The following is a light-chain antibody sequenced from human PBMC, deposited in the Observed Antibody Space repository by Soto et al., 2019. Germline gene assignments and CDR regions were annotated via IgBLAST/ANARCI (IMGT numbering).Light chain of an antibody. J-gene: IGLJ1*01. V-gene: IGLV2-14*01. CDR1: SSDVGGYNY. CDR2: GVS. Sequence: SALTQPASVSGSPGQSITISCTGTSSDVGGYNYVSWYQQHPGKAPKLMIYGVSNRPSGVSNRFSGSKSDNTASLTISGLQAEDEADYYCSSYTSSITHYVFGTGTKLTVL. CDR3: SSYTSSITHYV.